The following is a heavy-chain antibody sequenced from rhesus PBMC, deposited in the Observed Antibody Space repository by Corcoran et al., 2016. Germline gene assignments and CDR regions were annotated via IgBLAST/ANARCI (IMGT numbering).Heavy chain of an antibody. J-gene: IGHJ2*01. V-gene: IGHV4-169*01. Sequence: QLQLQESGPGLVKPSETLSVTRAVSGGSISSSYWSWIRQAPGKGLECIGYIYGSGSSTNSNPSLKRRVTLSVDTSKNQLSLKLSSVTTADTAVYYCARVGTLYWYFDLWGPGTPVTISS. CDR1: GGSISSSY. CDR3: ARVGTLYWYFDL. D-gene: IGHD1-1*01. CDR2: IYGSGSST.